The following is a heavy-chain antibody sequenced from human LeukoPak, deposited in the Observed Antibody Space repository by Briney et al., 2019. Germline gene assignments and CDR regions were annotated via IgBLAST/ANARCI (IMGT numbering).Heavy chain of an antibody. Sequence: GGPLRLSCAASGFTFSSYGMHWVRQAPGKGLEWVAFIRYDGSNKYYADSVKGRFTISRDNSKNTLYLQMNSLRAEDTAVYYCAKDRALRLGELSLFDYWGQGTLVTVSS. CDR2: IRYDGSNK. V-gene: IGHV3-30*02. CDR1: GFTFSSYG. D-gene: IGHD3-16*02. CDR3: AKDRALRLGELSLFDY. J-gene: IGHJ4*02.